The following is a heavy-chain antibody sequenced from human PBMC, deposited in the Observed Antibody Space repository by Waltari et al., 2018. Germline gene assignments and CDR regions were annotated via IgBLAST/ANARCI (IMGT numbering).Heavy chain of an antibody. CDR2: INHNGNR. D-gene: IGHD2-15*01. CDR3: VRLEDCSGPGGNCYSGDSFALDV. V-gene: IGHV4-34*02. J-gene: IGHJ6*02. Sequence: QVQLQQWGAGQLQPSETLSLTCAVYGGSFSGYYWGWIRQPPGKGLEWIGRINHNGNRNYNPSLRSRITMLVDTSRSQFSLKVNSVTAADTAVYYCVRLEDCSGPGGNCYSGDSFALDVWGQGTTVTVSS. CDR1: GGSFSGYY.